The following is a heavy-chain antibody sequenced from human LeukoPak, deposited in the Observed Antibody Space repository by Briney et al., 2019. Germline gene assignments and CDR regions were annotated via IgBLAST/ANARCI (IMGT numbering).Heavy chain of an antibody. CDR3: AREGPGYEEPGFDY. CDR2: IYYSGST. D-gene: IGHD5-12*01. Sequence: SETLSLTCAVYGGSFSGYYWSWIRQPPGKGLEWIGYIYYSGSTNYNPSLKSRVTISVDTSKNQFSLKLSSVTAADTAVYYCAREGPGYEEPGFDYWGQGTLVTVSS. V-gene: IGHV4-59*01. J-gene: IGHJ4*02. CDR1: GGSFSGYY.